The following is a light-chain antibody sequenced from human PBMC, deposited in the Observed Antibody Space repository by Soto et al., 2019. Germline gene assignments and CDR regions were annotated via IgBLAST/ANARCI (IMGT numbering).Light chain of an antibody. Sequence: EIVLTQSPGTLSLSPGERATLSCRASQSVSSSFLAWYQEKPGQAPRLLIYDVFNRATGIPVRFSGSGSGTDFTLTISRLEPEDFAVYYCQQYGSSPYTFGQGSKLEIK. CDR2: DVF. CDR1: QSVSSSF. V-gene: IGKV3-20*01. CDR3: QQYGSSPYT. J-gene: IGKJ2*01.